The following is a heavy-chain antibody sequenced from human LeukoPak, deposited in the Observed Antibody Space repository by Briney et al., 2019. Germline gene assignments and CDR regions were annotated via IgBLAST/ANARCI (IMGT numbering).Heavy chain of an antibody. J-gene: IGHJ5*02. V-gene: IGHV4-61*01. Sequence: PSETLSLTCTVSGGSISSSFYYWSWIRQPPGKGLEWIGHIYYSGSTNYNPSLRSRVSMSVDTSKNQFSLKLSSVTAADTAVYYCARARRGTVDPWGQGTLVTVSS. CDR3: ARARRGTVDP. CDR2: IYYSGST. CDR1: GGSISSSFYY. D-gene: IGHD3-16*01.